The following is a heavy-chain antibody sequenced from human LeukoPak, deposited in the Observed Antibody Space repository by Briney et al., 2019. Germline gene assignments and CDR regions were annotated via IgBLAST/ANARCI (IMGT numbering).Heavy chain of an antibody. Sequence: PSETLSLTCSVSGGSISRSNYYWDWIRQPPGKGLEWIGSIYYSGTTNYNPSLKSRVTISVDTSKNQFSLKLSSVTAADTAVYYCAGPLGYSSDGFDWFDPWGQGTLVTVSS. CDR1: GGSISRSNYY. D-gene: IGHD6-19*01. V-gene: IGHV4-39*07. CDR3: AGPLGYSSDGFDWFDP. CDR2: IYYSGTT. J-gene: IGHJ5*02.